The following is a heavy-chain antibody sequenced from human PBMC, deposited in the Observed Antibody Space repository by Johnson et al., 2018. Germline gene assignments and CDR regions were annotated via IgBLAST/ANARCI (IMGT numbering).Heavy chain of an antibody. Sequence: VQLVQSGGGLVKPGGSLRLSCVGYGFTFSNAWMNWVRQAPGKGLEWVGRIKSKPNGETTDYATAVKGRFTNSRDDSKATAYVQMNSLKTEDAAVYYCATGRYFDYWGQGILVTVSS. V-gene: IGHV3-15*07. CDR2: IKSKPNGETT. J-gene: IGHJ4*02. CDR3: ATGRYFDY. CDR1: GFTFSNAW.